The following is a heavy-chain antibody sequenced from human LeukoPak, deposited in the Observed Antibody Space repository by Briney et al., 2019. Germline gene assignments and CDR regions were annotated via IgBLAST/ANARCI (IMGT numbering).Heavy chain of an antibody. V-gene: IGHV4-61*01. CDR1: GGSVSSENFY. CDR2: IYYTGNT. D-gene: IGHD3-22*01. Sequence: SETLSLTCTVSGGSVSSENFYWSWIRQPPGKGLEWIGYIYYTGNTNYNPSLRSRVTISVDTSKNQFSLKLSSVTAADTAVYYCAIYSGYPPYFDYWGQGTLVTVSS. J-gene: IGHJ4*02. CDR3: AIYSGYPPYFDY.